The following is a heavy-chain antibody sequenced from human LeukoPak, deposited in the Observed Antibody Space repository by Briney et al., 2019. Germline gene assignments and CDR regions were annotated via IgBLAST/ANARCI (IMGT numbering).Heavy chain of an antibody. Sequence: PGGSPRLFCAASGFTFSSYWMTWVRQAPGKGLEWVAYMKQDGSEIYYVDSVKGRFTISRDNANNSLYLQMNSLRAEDTALYYCARGVYQFDYWGQGTLVTVSS. D-gene: IGHD3-16*02. V-gene: IGHV3-7*01. J-gene: IGHJ4*02. CDR3: ARGVYQFDY. CDR1: GFTFSSYW. CDR2: MKQDGSEI.